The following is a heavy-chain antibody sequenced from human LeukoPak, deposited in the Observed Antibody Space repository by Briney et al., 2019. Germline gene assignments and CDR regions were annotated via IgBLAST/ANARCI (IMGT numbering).Heavy chain of an antibody. CDR3: AKGGDYGDYEGFDY. CDR2: ISWNSGSI. Sequence: GRSLRLSCAAPGFTFDDYAMHWVRQAPGKGLEWVSGISWNSGSIGYADSVKGRFTISRDNAKNSLYLQMNSLRAEDTALYYCAKGGDYGDYEGFDYWGQGTLVTVSS. J-gene: IGHJ4*02. V-gene: IGHV3-9*01. CDR1: GFTFDDYA. D-gene: IGHD4-17*01.